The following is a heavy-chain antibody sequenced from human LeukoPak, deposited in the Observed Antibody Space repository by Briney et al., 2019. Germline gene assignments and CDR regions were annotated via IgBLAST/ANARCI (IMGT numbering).Heavy chain of an antibody. Sequence: PSETLSLTCTVSGGSISSYYWSWIRQPPGKGLEWIGYIYYSGYTNYNPSPKSRVTISVDTSKNQFPLKLSSVTAADTAVYYCARTTMVRGTYYMDVWGKGTTVTISS. CDR3: ARTTMVRGTYYMDV. J-gene: IGHJ6*03. CDR2: IYYSGYT. D-gene: IGHD3-10*01. CDR1: GGSISSYY. V-gene: IGHV4-59*01.